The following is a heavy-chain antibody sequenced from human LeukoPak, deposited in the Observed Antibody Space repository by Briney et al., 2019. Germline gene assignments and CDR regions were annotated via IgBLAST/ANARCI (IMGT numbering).Heavy chain of an antibody. CDR1: DFTFSNFG. CDR2: IRYDGSNN. Sequence: PGGSLRLSCVASDFTFSNFGMHWVRQAPGKGLEWLSFIRYDGSNNYHAHSVKGRFSISRDNSKNTLHLQMNTLRPDDTAVYYCARTAVAGTLRWFDLWGQGTLVIVSP. J-gene: IGHJ5*02. V-gene: IGHV3-30*02. D-gene: IGHD6-19*01. CDR3: ARTAVAGTLRWFDL.